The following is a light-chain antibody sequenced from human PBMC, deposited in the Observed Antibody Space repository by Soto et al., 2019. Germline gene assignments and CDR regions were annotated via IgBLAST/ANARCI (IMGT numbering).Light chain of an antibody. CDR3: SSYTSSSPTVV. V-gene: IGLV2-14*01. CDR2: DGS. Sequence: QSALTQPASVSGSPGQSITISCTGTSSDVGGYNYVSWYQQHPGKAPKLMIYDGSNRPSGVSNRFSGSKSGNTASLTISGLQAEDEADYYCSSYTSSSPTVVFGGGTKLTVL. J-gene: IGLJ2*01. CDR1: SSDVGGYNY.